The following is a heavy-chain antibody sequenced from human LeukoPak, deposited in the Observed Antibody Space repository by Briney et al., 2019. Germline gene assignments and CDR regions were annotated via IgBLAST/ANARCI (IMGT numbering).Heavy chain of an antibody. V-gene: IGHV4-38-2*01. CDR1: GYSISSGYY. J-gene: IGHJ4*02. CDR3: ARRATTDYHFDN. Sequence: PSETLSLTCAVSGYSISSGYYWGWIRQPPGKGLEWIGSIFHSGSTYYNPSLKSRVTISVDTSKNQFSLKLRSVTAADTAVYYCARRATTDYHFDNWGQGTLVTVSS. D-gene: IGHD5-12*01. CDR2: IFHSGST.